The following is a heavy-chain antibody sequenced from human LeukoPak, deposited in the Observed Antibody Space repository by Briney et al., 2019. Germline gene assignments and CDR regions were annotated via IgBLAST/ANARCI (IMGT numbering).Heavy chain of an antibody. V-gene: IGHV3-21*01. CDR1: GFTFSSYS. Sequence: GGSLRLSCAASGFTFSSYSMNWVRQAPGKGLEWVSSISSSRSYIYYADSVKGRFTISRDNAKNSLYLQMNSLRAEDTAVYYCARDGYHDSSNDFDYWGQGTLVTVSS. J-gene: IGHJ4*02. CDR2: ISSSRSYI. D-gene: IGHD3-22*01. CDR3: ARDGYHDSSNDFDY.